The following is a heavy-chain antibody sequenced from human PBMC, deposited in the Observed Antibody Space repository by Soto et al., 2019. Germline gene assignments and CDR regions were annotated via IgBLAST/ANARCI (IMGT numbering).Heavy chain of an antibody. V-gene: IGHV3-30*18. CDR1: GFTFSNFG. D-gene: IGHD1-26*01. J-gene: IGHJ4*02. Sequence: GGSLRLSCVASGFTFSNFGIHWVRQAPGKGLEWLAVVSYYEVNKFYADSVRGRFTISRDNSKDTVYLQINSLRRDDTAMYFCAKVMTEYSGVAIDHWGQGTLVTVSS. CDR3: AKVMTEYSGVAIDH. CDR2: VSYYEVNK.